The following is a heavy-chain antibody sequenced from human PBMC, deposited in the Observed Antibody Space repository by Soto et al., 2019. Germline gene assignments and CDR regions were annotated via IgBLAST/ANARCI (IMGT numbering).Heavy chain of an antibody. V-gene: IGHV1-18*01. CDR2: ISAYNGNT. Sequence: GASVKVSCKASGYTFTSYGISWVRQAPGQGLEWMGWISAYNGNTNYAQKLQGRVTMTTDTSTSTAYMELRSLRSDDTAVYYCAKDTYYYGSAPEDDYYYYGMDVWGQGTTVTVSS. J-gene: IGHJ6*02. CDR1: GYTFTSYG. CDR3: AKDTYYYGSAPEDDYYYYGMDV. D-gene: IGHD3-10*01.